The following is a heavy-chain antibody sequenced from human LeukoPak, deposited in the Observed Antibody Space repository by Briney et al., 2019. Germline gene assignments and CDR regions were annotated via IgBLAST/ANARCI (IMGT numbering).Heavy chain of an antibody. CDR3: ATSRFYLES. V-gene: IGHV3-7*01. Sequence: GGSLRLSCAASGFTFSSYWMSWVRQAPERGLEWVAKIKPDGSEIYHVDSVQGRFMISRDNAKNSLYLQMNSLRAEDTAVYYCATSRFYLESWGQGTLVTVSS. CDR2: IKPDGSEI. CDR1: GFTFSSYW. J-gene: IGHJ4*02.